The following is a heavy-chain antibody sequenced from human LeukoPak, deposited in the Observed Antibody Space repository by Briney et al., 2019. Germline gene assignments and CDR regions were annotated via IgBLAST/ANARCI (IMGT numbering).Heavy chain of an antibody. CDR1: GFTVSRNY. V-gene: IGHV3-53*01. CDR3: ARAPYGDNGYTAEGADY. Sequence: GGSLRLSCAASGFTVSRNYMSWVRQAPGKGLEWVSVLYSDGSTYHADSVKGRFTISRDNSKNTLYLQMNSLRAEDTAVYYCARAPYGDNGYTAEGADYWGQGTLVTVSS. J-gene: IGHJ4*02. D-gene: IGHD3-16*01. CDR2: LYSDGST.